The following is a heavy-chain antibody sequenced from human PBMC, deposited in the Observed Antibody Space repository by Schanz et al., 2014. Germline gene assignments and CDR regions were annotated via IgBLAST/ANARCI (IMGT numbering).Heavy chain of an antibody. CDR2: FIVDSGNT. CDR1: GFTFSNYA. J-gene: IGHJ4*02. D-gene: IGHD6-19*01. Sequence: EVQLVESGGGLVQPGGSLRLSCAASGFTFSNYAMSWVRQAPGKGSEWVSGFIVDSGNTYYAGSVKGRFSISRDYSKNTLYLQMSSLRAEDTAIYCCAKLSSSGRLAGCFDYWGQGALVAVSS. CDR3: AKLSSSGRLAGCFDY. V-gene: IGHV3-23*04.